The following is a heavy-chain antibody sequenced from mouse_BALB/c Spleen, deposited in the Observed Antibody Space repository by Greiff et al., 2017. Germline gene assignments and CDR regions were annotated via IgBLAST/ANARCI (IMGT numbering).Heavy chain of an antibody. D-gene: IGHD1-2*01. CDR2: IDPFNGGT. CDR1: GYSFTSYY. J-gene: IGHJ3*01. CDR3: ARSITAKAWFAY. Sequence: EVKLMESGPELMKPGASVKISCKASGYSFTSYYMHWVKQSHGKSLEWIGYIDPFNGGTSYNQKFKGKATLTVDKSSSTAYMHLSSLTSEDSAVYYCARSITAKAWFAYWGQGTLVTVSA. V-gene: IGHV1S135*01.